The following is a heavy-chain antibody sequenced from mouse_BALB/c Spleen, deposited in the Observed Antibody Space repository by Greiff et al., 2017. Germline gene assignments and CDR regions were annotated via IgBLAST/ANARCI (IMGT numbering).Heavy chain of an antibody. CDR1: GFNIKDTY. V-gene: IGHV14-3*02. Sequence: EVQLVESGAELVKPGASVKLSCTASGFNIKDTYMHWVKQRPEQGLEWIGRIDPANGNTKYDPKFQGKATITADTSSNTAYLQLSSLTSEDTAVYYCARSSSYGMDYWGQGTSVTVSS. CDR2: IDPANGNT. CDR3: ARSSSYGMDY. D-gene: IGHD1-1*01. J-gene: IGHJ4*01.